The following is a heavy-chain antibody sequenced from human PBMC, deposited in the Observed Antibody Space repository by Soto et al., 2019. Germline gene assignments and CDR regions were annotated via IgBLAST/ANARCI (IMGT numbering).Heavy chain of an antibody. J-gene: IGHJ6*02. CDR2: ISSSGSTI. D-gene: IGHD3-9*01. Sequence: GGSLRLSCAASGFTFTDYYMSWIRQAPGKGLEWVSYISSSGSTIYYADSEKGRFTISRDNAKNSLYLQMNSLRAEDTAVYYCARVKGDLLRYFDWLLRRYYYYGMDVWGQGTTVTVS. CDR3: ARVKGDLLRYFDWLLRRYYYYGMDV. V-gene: IGHV3-11*01. CDR1: GFTFTDYY.